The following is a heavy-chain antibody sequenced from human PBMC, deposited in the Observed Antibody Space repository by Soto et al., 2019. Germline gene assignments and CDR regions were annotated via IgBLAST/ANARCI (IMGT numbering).Heavy chain of an antibody. CDR2: ISSSSSTI. J-gene: IGHJ6*02. CDR3: ARDGSFGDHYYGMDV. Sequence: EVQLVESGGGLVQPGGSLRLSCAASGFTFSSYSMNWVRQAPGKGLEWVSYISSSSSTIYYADSVKGRFTISRDNAKNSLYLQMNSLRDEDTAVYYCARDGSFGDHYYGMDVWGQGTTVTVS. V-gene: IGHV3-48*02. D-gene: IGHD3-10*01. CDR1: GFTFSSYS.